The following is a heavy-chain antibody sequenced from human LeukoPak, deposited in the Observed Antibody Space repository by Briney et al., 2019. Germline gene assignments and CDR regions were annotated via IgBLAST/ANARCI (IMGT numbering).Heavy chain of an antibody. Sequence: GASVKVSCKASGYTFTNYDVNWVRQATGQGLEWMGWMNPNSGNTGYAQKFQGRITLTRNTSISTAYMELRSLRSDDTAVYYCATVAGGRGLPLDYWGQGTLVTVSS. J-gene: IGHJ4*02. V-gene: IGHV1-8*03. CDR2: MNPNSGNT. D-gene: IGHD2-15*01. CDR1: GYTFTNYD. CDR3: ATVAGGRGLPLDY.